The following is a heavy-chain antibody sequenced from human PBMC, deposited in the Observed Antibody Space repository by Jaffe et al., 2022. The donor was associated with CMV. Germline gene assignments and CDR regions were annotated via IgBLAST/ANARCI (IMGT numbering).Heavy chain of an antibody. CDR2: IYYSGST. Sequence: QLQLQESGPGLVKPSETLSLTCTVSGGSISSSSYYWGWIRQPPGKGLEWIGSIYYSGSTYYNPSLKSRVTISVDTSKNQFSLKLSSVTAADTAVYYCARQGSWNYLKGAFDIWGQGTMVTVSS. J-gene: IGHJ3*02. CDR1: GGSISSSSYY. D-gene: IGHD1-7*01. CDR3: ARQGSWNYLKGAFDI. V-gene: IGHV4-39*01.